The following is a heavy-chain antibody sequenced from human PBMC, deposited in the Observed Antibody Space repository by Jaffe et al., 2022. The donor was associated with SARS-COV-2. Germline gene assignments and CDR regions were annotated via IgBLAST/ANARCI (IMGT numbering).Heavy chain of an antibody. CDR3: ARSDRYSYTDY. CDR2: MYTSGST. CDR1: GGSISSGSYY. J-gene: IGHJ4*02. D-gene: IGHD5-18*01. V-gene: IGHV4-61*02. Sequence: QVQLQESGPGLVKPSQTLSLTCTVSGGSISSGSYYWSWIRQPAGKGLEWIGRMYTSGSTNYNPSLKSRVTISVDTSKNQFSLKLSSVTAADTAVYFCARSDRYSYTDYWGQGTLVTVSS.